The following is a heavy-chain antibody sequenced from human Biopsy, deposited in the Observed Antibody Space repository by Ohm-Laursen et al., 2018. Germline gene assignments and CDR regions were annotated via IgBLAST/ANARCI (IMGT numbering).Heavy chain of an antibody. D-gene: IGHD3-16*02. V-gene: IGHV4-30-4*08. J-gene: IGHJ4*02. CDR3: TRVRTFGGVIGGYYFDS. CDR1: GGSISNNNYY. CDR2: IYDNGDT. Sequence: TLSLTCIVSGGSISNNNYYWGWIRQPPGKGLEWIGYIYDNGDTYYNPSLMSLVSISADTSKNQVSLRLNSVTAADTAVYYCTRVRTFGGVIGGYYFDSWGQGILVTVSS.